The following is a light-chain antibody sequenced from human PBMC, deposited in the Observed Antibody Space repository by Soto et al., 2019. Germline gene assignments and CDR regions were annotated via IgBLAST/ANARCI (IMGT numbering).Light chain of an antibody. J-gene: IGLJ2*01. Sequence: QSALTQPPSASGSPGQSVTISCTGTSSDVGGYNFVSWYQQHPGKAPKLMIYEVSERPSGVPDRFSGSTSGNTASLTVSGLQAEDEADYYCSSYAGSNIVVFGGGTQLTVL. CDR3: SSYAGSNIVV. V-gene: IGLV2-8*01. CDR2: EVS. CDR1: SSDVGGYNF.